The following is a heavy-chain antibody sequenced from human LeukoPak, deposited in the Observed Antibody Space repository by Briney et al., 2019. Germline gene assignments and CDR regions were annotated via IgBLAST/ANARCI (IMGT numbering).Heavy chain of an antibody. J-gene: IGHJ3*02. CDR2: IKPNSGGT. Sequence: ASVKVSCKASGYTFTDYYMHWVRQVPGQGLEWMGRIKPNSGGTNYGQRFQGRVTMTRDTSISIAYMELSNLRSDDTAVYYCARAGVWDSSDTSGYHNGAFDIWGQGTMVTVSS. CDR3: ARAGVWDSSDTSGYHNGAFDI. CDR1: GYTFTDYY. D-gene: IGHD3-22*01. V-gene: IGHV1-2*06.